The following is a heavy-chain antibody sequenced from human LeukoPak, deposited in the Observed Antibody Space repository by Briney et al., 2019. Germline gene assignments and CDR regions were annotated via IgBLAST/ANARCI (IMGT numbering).Heavy chain of an antibody. V-gene: IGHV3-23*01. Sequence: GGSLRLSCAASGFTFSNYAMSWVRQAPGKGLEWVSSINGRGGSTYYADSVKGRFAISRDTSKNTLYLQMNSLRAEDTAVYYCAKVGPSLVRGLIRGGARYYYNYMDVWGKGTTVTISS. CDR1: GFTFSNYA. D-gene: IGHD3-10*01. CDR3: AKVGPSLVRGLIRGGARYYYNYMDV. J-gene: IGHJ6*03. CDR2: INGRGGST.